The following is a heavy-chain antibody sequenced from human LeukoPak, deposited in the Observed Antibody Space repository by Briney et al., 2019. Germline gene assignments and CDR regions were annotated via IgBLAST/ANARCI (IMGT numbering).Heavy chain of an antibody. CDR2: IHWDDDK. J-gene: IGHJ3*02. CDR1: GFSLSTSGMC. Sequence: SGPTLLNPTQPLTLTCTFSGFSLSTSGMCVSWIRQPPGKALEWLALIHWDDDKYYSTSLKTRLTISKDTSKNQVVLTMTNMDPVDTATYYCARIRGPRYVFEIWGQGTMVTVSS. CDR3: ARIRGPRYVFEI. V-gene: IGHV2-70*01.